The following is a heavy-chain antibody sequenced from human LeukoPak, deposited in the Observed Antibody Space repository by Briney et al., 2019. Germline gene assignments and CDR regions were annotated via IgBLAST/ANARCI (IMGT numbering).Heavy chain of an antibody. CDR1: GGSISSGGYY. CDR2: IYSSGST. Sequence: SETLSLTCTVSGGSISSGGYYWSWIRQHPEKGLEWIGFIYSSGSTKYNPSLESRVTISVDTSENQFSLKLSSLTDADTAVYYCASGYSYGHFDYWGQGTLVTVSS. V-gene: IGHV4-31*03. D-gene: IGHD5-18*01. CDR3: ASGYSYGHFDY. J-gene: IGHJ4*02.